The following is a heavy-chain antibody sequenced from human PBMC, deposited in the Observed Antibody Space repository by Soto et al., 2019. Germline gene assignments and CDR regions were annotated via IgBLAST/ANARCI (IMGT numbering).Heavy chain of an antibody. D-gene: IGHD1-26*01. V-gene: IGHV4-39*01. CDR1: GGSISSSSYY. CDR2: IYYSGST. J-gene: IGHJ4*02. Sequence: SETLSLTCTVSGGSISSSSYYWGWIRQPPGKGLVWIGSIYYSGSTYYNPSLKSRATISVDTSKNQFSLKLSSVTAADTAVYYCARQQSIVGATFGNFDYWGQGTLVTVSS. CDR3: ARQQSIVGATFGNFDY.